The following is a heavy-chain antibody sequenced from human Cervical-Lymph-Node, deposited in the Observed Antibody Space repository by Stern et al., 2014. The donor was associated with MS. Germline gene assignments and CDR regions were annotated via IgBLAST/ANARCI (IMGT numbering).Heavy chain of an antibody. CDR2: INAYGGST. CDR3: TRALHEYIDY. D-gene: IGHD2/OR15-2a*01. J-gene: IGHJ4*02. Sequence: QVQLVQSGAEVKKPGASVKVSCKASGYTFTSYYMHWVRQAPGQGLEWMGIINAYGGSTSYAQKFQGRVTMTRDTSTSTVYLELSSLRSEDTAVYYCTRALHEYIDYWGQGTLVTVSS. CDR1: GYTFTSYY. V-gene: IGHV1-46*03.